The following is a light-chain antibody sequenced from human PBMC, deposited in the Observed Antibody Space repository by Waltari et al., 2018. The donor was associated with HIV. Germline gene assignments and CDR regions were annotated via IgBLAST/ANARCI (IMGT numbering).Light chain of an antibody. J-gene: IGLJ1*01. CDR2: TKN. V-gene: IGLV1-47*01. CDR3: AAWNDRLSGYV. CDR1: SPNTGRNN. Sequence: QSVLTQPPSASATPGQRGTISCSGSSPNTGRNNVYCSQTPPGTGPKLLIYTKNQRPSGVPDRFSGSKSGTSASLAIIGLRSEDEADYYCAAWNDRLSGYVFGTGTKVTV.